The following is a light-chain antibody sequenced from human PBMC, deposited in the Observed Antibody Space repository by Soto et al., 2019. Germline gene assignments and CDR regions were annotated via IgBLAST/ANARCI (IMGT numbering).Light chain of an antibody. V-gene: IGLV2-14*03. J-gene: IGLJ2*01. CDR3: SSYTSSDTLV. CDR2: DVD. CDR1: SSDIGGYNY. Sequence: QSALTQPASVSGSPGQSITISCTGTSSDIGGYNYVSWLQQHPGKAPKVIIYDVDRRPSGISNRFSASKSGNAASLTISGLQTEYEADYYCSSYTSSDTLVFGGGTKVTVL.